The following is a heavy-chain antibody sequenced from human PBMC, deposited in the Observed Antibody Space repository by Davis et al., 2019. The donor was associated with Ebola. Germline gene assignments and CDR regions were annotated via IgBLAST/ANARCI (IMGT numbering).Heavy chain of an antibody. D-gene: IGHD2-2*01. CDR2: ISWNGDII. CDR1: GFNFDDYV. J-gene: IGHJ6*04. Sequence: GGFLRLSCAASGFNFDDYVMHWVRQAPGKGLEWVSSISWNGDIIGFADSVKGRFTISRDNAKNSLYLEMNSLRGDDTAIYYCAKAYHRYYYYGMDVWGKGTTVKVSS. CDR3: AKAYHRYYYYGMDV. V-gene: IGHV3-9*01.